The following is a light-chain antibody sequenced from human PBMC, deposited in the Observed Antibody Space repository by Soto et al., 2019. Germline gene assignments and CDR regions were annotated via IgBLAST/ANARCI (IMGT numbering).Light chain of an antibody. CDR2: DVS. V-gene: IGLV2-14*01. CDR3: SSYTSSTPVV. CDR1: SSDVGAYNY. J-gene: IGLJ2*01. Sequence: QYALTQPASVSGSPGQSITISCTGTSSDVGAYNYVSWYQQHPGKAPKLMIYDVSNRPSGVSNRFSGSKSGNAASLTISGLQAEDEADYYCSSYTSSTPVVFGGGTKLTVL.